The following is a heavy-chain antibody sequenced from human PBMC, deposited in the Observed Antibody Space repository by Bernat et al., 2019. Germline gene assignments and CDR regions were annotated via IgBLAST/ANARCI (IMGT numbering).Heavy chain of an antibody. CDR3: TNDAH. J-gene: IGHJ4*02. Sequence: VQLVESGVGVVQPGRSLRLSCAASGFSSSNARMSWVRHAPGKGLEWVGRIKSKTDGGTTDYAAPVKGRFTISSDDSKNTMYLKMNSMKTEDTAVYYCTNDAHWGQGTLVTVSS. CDR2: IKSKTDGGTT. D-gene: IGHD2-2*01. CDR1: GFSSSNAR. V-gene: IGHV3-15*01.